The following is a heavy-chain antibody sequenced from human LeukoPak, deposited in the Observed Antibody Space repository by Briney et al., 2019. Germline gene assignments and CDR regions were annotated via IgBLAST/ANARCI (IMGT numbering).Heavy chain of an antibody. CDR2: ISSSSSYI. CDR3: ARVGGGTSCYGDY. Sequence: GGSLRLSCAASGFTFSSYSMNWVRQAPGKGLEWVSSISSSSSYIYYADPVKGRFTISRDNAKNSLYLQMNSLRAEDTAVYYCARVGGGTSCYGDYWGQGTLVTVSS. J-gene: IGHJ4*02. V-gene: IGHV3-21*01. D-gene: IGHD2-2*01. CDR1: GFTFSSYS.